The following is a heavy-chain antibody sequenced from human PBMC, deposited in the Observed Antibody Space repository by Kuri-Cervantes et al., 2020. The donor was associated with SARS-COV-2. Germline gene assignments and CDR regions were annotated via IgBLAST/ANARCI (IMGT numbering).Heavy chain of an antibody. J-gene: IGHJ6*02. D-gene: IGHD3-3*01. Sequence: GESLKISCAASGFTFSSYAMHWVRQAPGKGLEYVSAISSNGGSTYYADSVKGRFTISRDNSKNTLYLQMSSLRAEDTAVYYCVKDQAITIFGVAIYYYYGMDVWGQGTTVTVSS. CDR2: ISSNGGST. V-gene: IGHV3-64D*09. CDR1: GFTFSSYA. CDR3: VKDQAITIFGVAIYYYYGMDV.